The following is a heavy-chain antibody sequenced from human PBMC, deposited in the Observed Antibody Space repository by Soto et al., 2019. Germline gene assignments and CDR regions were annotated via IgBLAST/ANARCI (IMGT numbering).Heavy chain of an antibody. CDR3: ATIAVAGTWGAYYFDY. D-gene: IGHD6-19*01. V-gene: IGHV4-59*08. CDR1: GGSISSYY. Sequence: PSETLSLTCTVSGGSISSYYWSWIRQPPGKGLEWIGYIYYSGSTNYNPSLKSRVTISVDTSKNQFSLKLSSVTAADTAVYYCATIAVAGTWGAYYFDYWGQGTLVTVSS. CDR2: IYYSGST. J-gene: IGHJ4*02.